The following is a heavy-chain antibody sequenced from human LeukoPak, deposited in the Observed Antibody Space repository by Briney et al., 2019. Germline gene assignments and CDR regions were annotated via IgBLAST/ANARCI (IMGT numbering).Heavy chain of an antibody. D-gene: IGHD5-12*01. CDR2: ISYDGSNK. V-gene: IGHV3-30*18. CDR3: AKDLQGYDPFDY. Sequence: GGSLRLSCAASGFTLSSYGMHWVRQAPGKGLEWVAVISYDGSNKYYADSVKGRFTISRDNSKNTLYLQMNSLRAEDTAVYYCAKDLQGYDPFDYWGQGTLVTVSS. CDR1: GFTLSSYG. J-gene: IGHJ4*02.